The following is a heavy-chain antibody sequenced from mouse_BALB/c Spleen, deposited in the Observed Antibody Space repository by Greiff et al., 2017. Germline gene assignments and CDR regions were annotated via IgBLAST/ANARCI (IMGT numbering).Heavy chain of an antibody. CDR2: ISSGSSTI. CDR3: ARSAGYGNYLYAMDY. D-gene: IGHD2-10*02. Sequence: EVQGVESGGGLVQPGGSRKLSCAASGFTFSSFGMHWVRQAPEKGLEWVAYISSGSSTIYYADKVKGRFTISRDNPKNTLFLQMTSLRSEDTAMYYCARSAGYGNYLYAMDYWGQGTSVTVSS. V-gene: IGHV5-17*02. CDR1: GFTFSSFG. J-gene: IGHJ4*01.